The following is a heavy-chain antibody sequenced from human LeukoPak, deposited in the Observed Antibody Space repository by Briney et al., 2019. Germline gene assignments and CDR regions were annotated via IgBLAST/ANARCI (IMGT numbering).Heavy chain of an antibody. CDR1: GYTFTGYY. D-gene: IGHD5-18*01. CDR2: INPNSGGT. CDR3: ARSPGLDTAVVNRP. J-gene: IGHJ5*02. V-gene: IGHV1-2*02. Sequence: ASVKVSCKTSGYTFTGYYIHWVRQAPGQGLEWMGWINPNSGGTNYAQNFQGRATMTRDTSINTAYMELGRLRSDDTAVYYCARSPGLDTAVVNRPWGQGTLITVSS.